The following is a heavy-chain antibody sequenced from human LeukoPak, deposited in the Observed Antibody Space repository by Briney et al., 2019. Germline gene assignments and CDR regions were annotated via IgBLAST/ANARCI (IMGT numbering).Heavy chain of an antibody. CDR3: AKDRAYPNDVFDI. V-gene: IGHV3-23*01. D-gene: IGHD2-21*01. CDR2: ISGSGEAT. J-gene: IGHJ3*02. CDR1: GFTLITYA. Sequence: PGGSLRLSCAVSGFTLITYAMSWVRQAPGKGLEWVSAISGSGEATWYADSVKGRFSISRDTSKNTLFLQMNSLRADDTALYYCAKDRAYPNDVFDIWGQGTMVTAS.